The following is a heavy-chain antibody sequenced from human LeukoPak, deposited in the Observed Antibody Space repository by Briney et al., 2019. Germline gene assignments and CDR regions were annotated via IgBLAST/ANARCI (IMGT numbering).Heavy chain of an antibody. CDR1: GFTFSSYW. D-gene: IGHD1-1*01. CDR2: ISSTGSNI. J-gene: IGHJ4*02. V-gene: IGHV3-21*01. Sequence: GGSLRLSCAASGFTFSSYWMHWVRQAPGKGLEWVSSISSTGSNIYYADSVKGRFTISRDNAKSSLYLQMNSLRAEDTALYYCARSSTNERYYFDYWGQGTLATVSS. CDR3: ARSSTNERYYFDY.